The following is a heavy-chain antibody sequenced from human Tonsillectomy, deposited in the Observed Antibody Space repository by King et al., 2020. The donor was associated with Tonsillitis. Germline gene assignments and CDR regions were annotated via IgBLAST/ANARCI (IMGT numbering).Heavy chain of an antibody. Sequence: VQLVESGGGLVQPGRSLRLSCAASGFTFDDYAMHWVRQAPGKGLEWVSGISWNSGSIGYADSVKGRFTISRDNDKNALYLQMNSLRAEDTALYYCAKTSGGILFGGAFDIWGQGTMVSVSS. V-gene: IGHV3-9*01. CDR1: GFTFDDYA. J-gene: IGHJ3*02. CDR3: AKTSGGILFGGAFDI. CDR2: ISWNSGSI. D-gene: IGHD2/OR15-2a*01.